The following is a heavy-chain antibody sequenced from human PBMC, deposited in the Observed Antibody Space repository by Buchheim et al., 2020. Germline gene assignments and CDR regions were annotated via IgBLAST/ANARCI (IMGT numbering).Heavy chain of an antibody. D-gene: IGHD6-6*01. J-gene: IGHJ4*02. V-gene: IGHV1-8*01. Sequence: QVQLVQSGAEVEKPGASVKVSCKPSGYTFTSYDVIWVRQATGQGLEWMGWMNPVSGNTGNAQKFQGRVTLPRDTSIGTAYMELSSLRSDETGVYFCARGRGSTADRGYFDYWGQGTL. CDR2: MNPVSGNT. CDR3: ARGRGSTADRGYFDY. CDR1: GYTFTSYD.